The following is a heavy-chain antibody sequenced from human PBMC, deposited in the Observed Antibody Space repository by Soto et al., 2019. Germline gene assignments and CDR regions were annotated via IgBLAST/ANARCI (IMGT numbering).Heavy chain of an antibody. D-gene: IGHD3-10*01. CDR1: GFTFSSYG. J-gene: IGHJ6*03. CDR3: AKEYTNLFGEEDYYYMDV. V-gene: IGHV3-30*18. Sequence: GGSLRLSCAASGFTFSSYGMHWVRQAPGKGLEWVAVISYDGSNKYYADSVKGRFTISRDNSKNTLYLQMNSLRAEDTAVYYCAKEYTNLFGEEDYYYMDVWGKGTTVTVSS. CDR2: ISYDGSNK.